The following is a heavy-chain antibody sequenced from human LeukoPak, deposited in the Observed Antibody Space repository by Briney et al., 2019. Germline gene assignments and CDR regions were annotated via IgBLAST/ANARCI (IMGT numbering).Heavy chain of an antibody. D-gene: IGHD4-17*01. Sequence: PSETLSLTCTVSGGSISSYYWSWIRQPPGKGLEWIGYIYYSGSTNYNPSLKSRVTISVDTSKNQFSLKLSSVTAADTAVYYCARPQHYGDYVLYGEPSRGFDYWGQGTLVTVSS. J-gene: IGHJ4*02. V-gene: IGHV4-59*12. CDR1: GGSISSYY. CDR3: ARPQHYGDYVLYGEPSRGFDY. CDR2: IYYSGST.